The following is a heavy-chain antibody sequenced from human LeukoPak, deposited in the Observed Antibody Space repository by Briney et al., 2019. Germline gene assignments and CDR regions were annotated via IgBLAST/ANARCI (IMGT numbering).Heavy chain of an antibody. Sequence: SVKVSCKVSGGTFSRNAISWVRQAPGQGLEWMGKIIPMVGIAHYAPKMQSRVTITEDRSSTTAYMELSSLRSEDTAVYYCARVQAVGVPVAIDAYYDYGMDVWGQGTTVTVS. CDR3: ARVQAVGVPVAIDAYYDYGMDV. V-gene: IGHV1-69*04. CDR1: GGTFSRNA. J-gene: IGHJ6*02. CDR2: IIPMVGIA. D-gene: IGHD2-2*02.